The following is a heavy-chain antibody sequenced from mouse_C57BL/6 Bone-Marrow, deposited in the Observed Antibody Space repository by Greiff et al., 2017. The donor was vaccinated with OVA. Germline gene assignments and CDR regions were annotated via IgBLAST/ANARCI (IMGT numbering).Heavy chain of an antibody. V-gene: IGHV14-4*01. CDR2: IDPENGDT. CDR1: GFNIKDDY. D-gene: IGHD1-1*01. CDR3: TTVTTVPGYFDV. J-gene: IGHJ1*03. Sequence: EVQLQQSGAELVRPGASVTLSCTASGFNIKDDYMHWVKQRPEQGLAWIGWIDPENGDTEYASKFQGKANITADTSSNPAYLQLSSLTSEDTAVYYCTTVTTVPGYFDVWGTGTTVTVSS.